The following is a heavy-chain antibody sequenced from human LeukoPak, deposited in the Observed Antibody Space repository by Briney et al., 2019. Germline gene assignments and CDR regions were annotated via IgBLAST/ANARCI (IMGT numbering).Heavy chain of an antibody. CDR3: ATYRQVLLPFES. CDR2: ISAYNGNT. D-gene: IGHD2-8*02. CDR1: GGTFSSYA. Sequence: EASVKVSCKASGGTFSSYAISWVRQAPGQGLEWMGWISAYNGNTNYAQKLQGRVTMTTDTSTSTAYMELRSLRSDDTAIYYCATYRQVLLPFESWGQGTLVTVSS. J-gene: IGHJ4*02. V-gene: IGHV1-18*01.